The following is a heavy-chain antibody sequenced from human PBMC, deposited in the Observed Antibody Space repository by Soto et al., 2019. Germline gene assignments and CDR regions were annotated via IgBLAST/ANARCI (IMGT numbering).Heavy chain of an antibody. Sequence: SETLSLTCTVSGGSISSGGYYWSWIRQHPGKGLEWIGYIYYSGSTYYNPSLKSRVTISVDTSKNQFSLKLSSVTAADTAVYYCARRGKIGFGELNYYFDYWGQGTLVTVSS. D-gene: IGHD3-10*01. CDR2: IYYSGST. V-gene: IGHV4-31*03. J-gene: IGHJ4*02. CDR3: ARRGKIGFGELNYYFDY. CDR1: GGSISSGGYY.